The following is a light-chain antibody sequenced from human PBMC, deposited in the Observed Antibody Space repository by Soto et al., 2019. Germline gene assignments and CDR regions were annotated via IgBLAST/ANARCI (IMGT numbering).Light chain of an antibody. CDR3: QQYGSSPLT. CDR1: QSLSNNY. V-gene: IGKV3-20*01. J-gene: IGKJ4*01. CDR2: DAS. Sequence: EIVLTQSPGTLSLSPGERATLSCRASQSLSNNYLAWYQQKPGQAPRLLIYDASSRATGIPDRFSDSGSGTDFTLSMSRLEPEDYAVYYCQQYGSSPLTFGGGTKVEIK.